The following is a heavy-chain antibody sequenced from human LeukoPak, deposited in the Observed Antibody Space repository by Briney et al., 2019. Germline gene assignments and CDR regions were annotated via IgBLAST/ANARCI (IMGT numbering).Heavy chain of an antibody. CDR1: GFTFSDHY. CDR2: TRNKANSYTT. V-gene: IGHV3-72*01. D-gene: IGHD1-1*01. CDR3: ARINWNDPHSTPRYYYYMDV. J-gene: IGHJ6*03. Sequence: PGGSLRLSCAASGFTFSDHYMDWVRQAPGKGLEWVGRTRNKANSYTTVYAASVKGRFTISRDDSKNSLYLQMNSLKTEDTAVYYCARINWNDPHSTPRYYYYMDVWGKGTTVTVSS.